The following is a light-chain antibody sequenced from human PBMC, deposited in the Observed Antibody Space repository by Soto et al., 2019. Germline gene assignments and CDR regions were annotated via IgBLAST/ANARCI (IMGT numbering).Light chain of an antibody. CDR2: DVS. Sequence: QSALTQPASVSGSPGQSITISCTGTSSDIGGYNYVSWYQQHPGKAPKLIVYDVSNRPSGISNRFSGSKSGNTASLTISGLQAEDEADYSCSSYTRSSNVLFGGGTQLTVL. J-gene: IGLJ2*01. CDR3: SSYTRSSNVL. CDR1: SSDIGGYNY. V-gene: IGLV2-14*03.